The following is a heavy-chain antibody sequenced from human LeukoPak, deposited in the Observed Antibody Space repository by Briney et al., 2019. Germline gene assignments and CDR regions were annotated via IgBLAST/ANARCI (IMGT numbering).Heavy chain of an antibody. CDR3: AKLWLPYYYGMDV. J-gene: IGHJ6*02. D-gene: IGHD6-19*01. CDR1: A. CDR2: ISGSGGST. V-gene: IGHV3-23*01. Sequence: AMSWARXAPGKGLEWASGISGSGGSTYYADSVKGRFTISRDNSKNTLYLQMSSLRAEDTAVYYCAKLWLPYYYGMDVWGQGTTVTVAS.